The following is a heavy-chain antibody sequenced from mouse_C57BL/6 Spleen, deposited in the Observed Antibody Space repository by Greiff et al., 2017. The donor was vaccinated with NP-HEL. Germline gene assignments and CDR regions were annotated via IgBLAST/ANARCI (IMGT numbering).Heavy chain of an antibody. CDR2: IDPSDSYT. D-gene: IGHD1-1*01. Sequence: QVQLQQPGAELVMPGASVKLSCKASGYTFTSYWMHWVKQRPGQGLEWIGEIDPSDSYTNYNQKFKGKSTLTVDKSSSTAYMQLSSLTSEDSAVYYCALYYYGSSPYWYFDVWAQGPRSPSPQ. CDR3: ALYYYGSSPYWYFDV. V-gene: IGHV1-69*01. J-gene: IGHJ1*03. CDR1: GYTFTSYW.